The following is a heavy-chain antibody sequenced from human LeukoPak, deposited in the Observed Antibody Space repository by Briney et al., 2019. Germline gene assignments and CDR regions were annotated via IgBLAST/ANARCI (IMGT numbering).Heavy chain of an antibody. D-gene: IGHD6-19*01. Sequence: SQTLSLTCTVSGGSISSGDYYWSWIRQPPGKGLEWIGYIYYSGSTYYNPSLKSRVTISVDTSKNQFSLKLSSVTAADTAVYYCARGPTVAGTGFYWGQGTLVTVSS. CDR3: ARGPTVAGTGFY. CDR2: IYYSGST. CDR1: GGSISSGDYY. J-gene: IGHJ4*02. V-gene: IGHV4-30-4*08.